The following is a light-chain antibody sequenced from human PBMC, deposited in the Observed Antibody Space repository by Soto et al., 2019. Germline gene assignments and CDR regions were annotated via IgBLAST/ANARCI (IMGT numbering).Light chain of an antibody. CDR3: QQRYDWPIT. V-gene: IGKV3-11*01. J-gene: IGKJ5*01. CDR2: GAS. Sequence: EIVLTQSPASLSLSPGERATLSCRASQSVDSQLVWYQQKPGQAPRLLIFGASNRATGIPARFSGSGSGTDFTLAINRLEPGDFGVYYCQQRYDWPITFGQGTRLEVK. CDR1: QSVDSQ.